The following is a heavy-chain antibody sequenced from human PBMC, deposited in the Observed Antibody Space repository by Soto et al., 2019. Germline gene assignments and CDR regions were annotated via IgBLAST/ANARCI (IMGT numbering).Heavy chain of an antibody. CDR1: GFSVNSNF. CDR3: RAWLLAESFDV. CDR2: TPRTGAT. Sequence: VQLMESGGGLMQPGGSLRLSCAASGFSVNSNFMNWVRKAPGKGLEWVSFTPRTGATLYADSVKGRLIVSRDDANNAVYLRLNSLTVDDTAVYYCRAWLLAESFDVWGPGTVVTVSA. V-gene: IGHV3-53*01. D-gene: IGHD2-21*02. J-gene: IGHJ3*01.